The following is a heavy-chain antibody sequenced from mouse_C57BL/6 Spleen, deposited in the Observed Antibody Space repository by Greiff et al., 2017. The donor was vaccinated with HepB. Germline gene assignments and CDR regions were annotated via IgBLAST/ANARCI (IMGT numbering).Heavy chain of an antibody. CDR1: GYTFTSYW. V-gene: IGHV1-50*01. J-gene: IGHJ4*01. Sequence: QVQLQQPGAELVKPGASVKLSCKASGYTFTSYWMQWVKQRPGQGLEWIGEIDPSDSYTNYNQKFKGKATLTVDTSSSTAYMQLSSLTSEDSAVYYCARFMSGGYDAMDYWGQGTSVTVSS. CDR2: IDPSDSYT. D-gene: IGHD1-1*02. CDR3: ARFMSGGYDAMDY.